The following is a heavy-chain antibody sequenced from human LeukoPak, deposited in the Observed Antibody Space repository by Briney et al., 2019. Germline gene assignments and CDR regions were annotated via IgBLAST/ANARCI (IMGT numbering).Heavy chain of an antibody. Sequence: ASVKVSCKASGYTFTSYGISWVRQAPGQGLEWMGWISAYNGNTNYAQKLQGRVTMTTDTSTSTAYMELRSLRSDDTAVYYCARGGGYYDSSGYYYVFDYWGQGTLVTVSS. D-gene: IGHD3-22*01. CDR3: ARGGGYYDSSGYYYVFDY. CDR2: ISAYNGNT. CDR1: GYTFTSYG. V-gene: IGHV1-18*01. J-gene: IGHJ4*02.